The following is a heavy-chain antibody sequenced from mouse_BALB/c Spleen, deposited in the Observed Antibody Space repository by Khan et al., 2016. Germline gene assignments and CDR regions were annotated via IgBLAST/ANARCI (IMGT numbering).Heavy chain of an antibody. V-gene: IGHV1-9*01. CDR3: ARGGDSPYFDY. J-gene: IGHJ2*01. Sequence: VQLQESGAELMKPGASVKISCKANGHTFSSYWIEWVKQRPGHGLEWIGEILPGSGNTNYNEKFKGKATFTADTSSNTAYMQLSSLTSEDSAVYYCARGGDSPYFDYWGQGTTLTVSS. CDR1: GHTFSSYW. D-gene: IGHD6-1*01. CDR2: ILPGSGNT.